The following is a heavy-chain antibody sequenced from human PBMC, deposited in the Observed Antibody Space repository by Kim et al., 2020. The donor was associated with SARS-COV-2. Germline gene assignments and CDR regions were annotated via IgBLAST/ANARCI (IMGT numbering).Heavy chain of an antibody. D-gene: IGHD1-7*01. V-gene: IGHV5-10-1*01. CDR3: ARLVTGTTYGMDV. Sequence: YGPSCEGHVTISADKSISTAYLQWSSLKASDTAMYYCARLVTGTTYGMDVWGQGTTVTVSS. J-gene: IGHJ6*02.